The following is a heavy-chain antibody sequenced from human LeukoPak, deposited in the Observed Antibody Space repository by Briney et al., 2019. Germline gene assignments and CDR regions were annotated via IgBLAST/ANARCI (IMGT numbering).Heavy chain of an antibody. V-gene: IGHV4-59*01. CDR2: IYYSGST. D-gene: IGHD3-16*02. Sequence: PSETLSLTCTVSGGSFSSYYWSWLRQPPGKGLEWIGYIYYSGSTDYNPSLKSRVTISLDTSKNQFSLNLSSVTAADTAVYYCARAVITFGGVVAKGFDCWGQGTLVTVSS. CDR1: GGSFSSYY. CDR3: ARAVITFGGVVAKGFDC. J-gene: IGHJ4*02.